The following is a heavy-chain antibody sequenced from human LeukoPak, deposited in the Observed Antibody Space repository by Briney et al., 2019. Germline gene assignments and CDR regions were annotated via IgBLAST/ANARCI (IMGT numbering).Heavy chain of an antibody. CDR3: ARQGTIAAAEIDY. J-gene: IGHJ4*02. Sequence: GGSLRLSCAASGFTFSSYWMHWVRQAPGKGLVWVSRINRDGSSTSYADSVKGRFTISRDNAKNTLYLQMNSLRAEDTAVYYCARQGTIAAAEIDYWGQGTLVTVSS. D-gene: IGHD6-13*01. CDR1: GFTFSSYW. CDR2: INRDGSST. V-gene: IGHV3-74*01.